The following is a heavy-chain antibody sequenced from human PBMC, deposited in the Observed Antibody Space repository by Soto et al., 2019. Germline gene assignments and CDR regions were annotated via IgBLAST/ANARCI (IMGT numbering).Heavy chain of an antibody. D-gene: IGHD6-6*01. Sequence: SETLSLTCTVSGGSISSYYWSWIRQPPGKGLEWIGYIYYSGSTNYNPSLKSRVTISVDTSKNQFSLKLSSVTAADTAVYYCARLIAARRGWFDLSGPRTLVTVSS. CDR2: IYYSGST. V-gene: IGHV4-59*01. J-gene: IGHJ5*02. CDR1: GGSISSYY. CDR3: ARLIAARRGWFDL.